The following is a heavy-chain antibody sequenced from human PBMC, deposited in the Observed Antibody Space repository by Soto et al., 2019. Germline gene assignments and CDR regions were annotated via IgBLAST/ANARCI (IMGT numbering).Heavy chain of an antibody. D-gene: IGHD3-10*01. Sequence: QVQLVQSGAEVQKPGSSVKVSCKASGGTFSNYAINWVRQAPGQGLEWMGGFIPIFDAANYAQNFRGRVTITADESTTTAYRELSDLRSEDTAMYYCARKAESYGFDIWGQGTLVTVSS. J-gene: IGHJ3*02. CDR2: FIPIFDAA. CDR3: ARKAESYGFDI. CDR1: GGTFSNYA. V-gene: IGHV1-69*01.